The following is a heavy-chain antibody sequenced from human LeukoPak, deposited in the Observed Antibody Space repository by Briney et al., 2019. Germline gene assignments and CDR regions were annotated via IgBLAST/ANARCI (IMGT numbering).Heavy chain of an antibody. CDR3: ARSTWNVVVINFDY. CDR1: GFTFSKYW. Sequence: PGGSLRLSCAASGFTFSKYWMSWVRQAPGKGLEWVANIKQDGSEKYYLDSVKGRFTTSRDNAKNSLHLQMNSLRAEDTAVYYCARSTWNVVVINFDYWGQGTLVTVSS. J-gene: IGHJ4*02. D-gene: IGHD3-22*01. V-gene: IGHV3-7*02. CDR2: IKQDGSEK.